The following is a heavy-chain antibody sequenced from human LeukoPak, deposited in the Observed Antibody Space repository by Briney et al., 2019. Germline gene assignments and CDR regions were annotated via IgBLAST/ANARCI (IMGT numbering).Heavy chain of an antibody. CDR3: AKDVGYSSGWWDDAFDI. J-gene: IGHJ3*02. V-gene: IGHV3-23*01. CDR2: ISGSGGST. CDR1: GFTFSSYA. Sequence: QTGGSLRLSCAASGFTFSSYAMSWVRQAPGKGLEWVSAISGSGGSTYYADSVKGWFTISRDNSKNTLYLQMNSLRAEDTAVYYCAKDVGYSSGWWDDAFDIWGQGTMVTVSS. D-gene: IGHD6-19*01.